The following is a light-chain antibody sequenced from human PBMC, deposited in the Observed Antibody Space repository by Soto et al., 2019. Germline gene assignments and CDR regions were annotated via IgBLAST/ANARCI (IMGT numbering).Light chain of an antibody. J-gene: IGKJ3*01. CDR3: QKYSNYSFT. V-gene: IGKV1-27*01. Sequence: DIQMTQSPSSLSASVGDRVTITCRASQAIRNSLAWYQQKPGKVPKLLIYAASTLQSGVPSRFTGSGSGTDFTLTITSLQPEDVATYYCQKYSNYSFTFGPGTKVDMK. CDR1: QAIRNS. CDR2: AAS.